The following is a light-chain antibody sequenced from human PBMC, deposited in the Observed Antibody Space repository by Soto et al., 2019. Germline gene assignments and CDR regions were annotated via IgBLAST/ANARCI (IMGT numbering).Light chain of an antibody. J-gene: IGKJ3*01. CDR2: LGS. V-gene: IGKV2-28*01. Sequence: DVVMTQSPLSLPVTPGEPASISCRSSQSLLYSNGYNYLDWYLQKPGQSPQLQIYLGSYRASGVHDRFTGSGSGTDFTLKISRVEAEDVGVYYCMQALQTPFTFGPGTKVEIK. CDR1: QSLLYSNGYNY. CDR3: MQALQTPFT.